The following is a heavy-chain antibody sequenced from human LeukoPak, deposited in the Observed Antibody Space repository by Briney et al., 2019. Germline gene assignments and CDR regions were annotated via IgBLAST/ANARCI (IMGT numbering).Heavy chain of an antibody. CDR2: IIPILGIA. Sequence: GASVKVSCKASGGTFSSYAISWVRQAPGQGLECMGRIIPILGIANYAQKFQGRVTITADKSTSTAYMELSSLRSEDTAVYYCARGRYYYDSSGYYSGYYFYGMDVWGQGTTVTVSS. D-gene: IGHD3-22*01. V-gene: IGHV1-69*04. CDR1: GGTFSSYA. CDR3: ARGRYYYDSSGYYSGYYFYGMDV. J-gene: IGHJ6*02.